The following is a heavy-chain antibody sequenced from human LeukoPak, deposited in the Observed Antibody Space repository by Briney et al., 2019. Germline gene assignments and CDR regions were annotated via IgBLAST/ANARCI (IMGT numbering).Heavy chain of an antibody. CDR3: ARDDALLEAAYYFDY. V-gene: IGHV1-18*04. J-gene: IGHJ4*02. CDR1: GYSFTSYG. D-gene: IGHD2-15*01. CDR2: ISAYNGNT. Sequence: ASVKVSCKASGYSFTSYGISWVRQAPGQGLEWMGWISAYNGNTNYAQKLQGRVTMTTDTSTSTAYMELRSLRSDDTAVYYCARDDALLEAAYYFDYWGQGTLVTVSS.